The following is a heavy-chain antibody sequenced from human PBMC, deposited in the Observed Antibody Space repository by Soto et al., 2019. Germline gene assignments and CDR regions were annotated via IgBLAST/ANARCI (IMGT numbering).Heavy chain of an antibody. CDR2: ISAHNGNT. J-gene: IGHJ4*02. CDR3: ARGRYGDY. Sequence: QVHLVHSGAEVKKPGASVKVSCKSSGYTFTSYGITWVRQAPGQGLEWMGWISAHNGNTDYAQKLQGRVIVTRDTSTSTAYMELRSLRFDDTAVYYCARGRYGDYWGQGALVTVSS. D-gene: IGHD1-1*01. CDR1: GYTFTSYG. V-gene: IGHV1-18*01.